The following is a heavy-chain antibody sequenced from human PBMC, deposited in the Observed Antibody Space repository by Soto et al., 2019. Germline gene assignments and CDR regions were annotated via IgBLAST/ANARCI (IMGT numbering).Heavy chain of an antibody. CDR2: INPNSGGT. J-gene: IGHJ6*02. V-gene: IGHV1-2*02. Sequence: ASLKVSCKASGYTFTGYYMHWVRQPPGQGLQWMGWINPNSGGTNYAQKFQGRVTMTRDTSISTAYMELSRLRSDDTAVYYCAREVAAAGIRGRYYYYYYGMDVWGQGTTVTVSS. CDR3: AREVAAAGIRGRYYYYYYGMDV. CDR1: GYTFTGYY. D-gene: IGHD6-13*01.